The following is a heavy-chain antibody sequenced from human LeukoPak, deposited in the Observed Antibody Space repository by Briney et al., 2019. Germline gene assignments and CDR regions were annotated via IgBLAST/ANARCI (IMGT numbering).Heavy chain of an antibody. D-gene: IGHD6-6*01. Sequence: PGESLRLSCAASGFTFSSYWMHWVRQAPGKGLEWVSYISSSGTTIYYADSVKGRFTISRDNAKNSLYLQMNSLRADDTAVYYCAGGFRSSVWGQGTLVTVSS. V-gene: IGHV3-48*04. CDR1: GFTFSSYW. CDR3: AGGFRSSV. J-gene: IGHJ4*02. CDR2: ISSSGTTI.